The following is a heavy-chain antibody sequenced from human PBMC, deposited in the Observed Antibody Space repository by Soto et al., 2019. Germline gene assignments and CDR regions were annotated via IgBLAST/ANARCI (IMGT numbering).Heavy chain of an antibody. CDR1: GFTIRRYS. CDR2: ISRSSSTI. D-gene: IGHD3-10*01. CDR3: ARDGYYGSGSYSLNYYYGMDV. V-gene: IGHV3-48*01. Sequence: GGSLRLSCVASGFTIRRYSMNRIRKAPGKGLEWVSYISRSSSTIYYADSMKGRFTISRDNAKNTLHLEMSRLRSDDTAVYYCARDGYYGSGSYSLNYYYGMDVWAQGTTVTVSS. J-gene: IGHJ6*02.